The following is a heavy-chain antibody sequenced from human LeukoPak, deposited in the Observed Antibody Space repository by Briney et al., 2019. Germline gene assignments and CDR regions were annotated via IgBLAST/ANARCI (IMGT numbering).Heavy chain of an antibody. Sequence: SETLSLTCTVSGGSVSSYYWSWTRQPAGKGLEWIGRIYTSGSTNYNPSLKSRVTMSVDTSKNQFSLKLSSVTAADTAVYYCARDGWNDVWFDPWGRGTLVTVSS. CDR2: IYTSGST. CDR3: ARDGWNDVWFDP. V-gene: IGHV4-4*07. D-gene: IGHD1-1*01. CDR1: GGSVSSYY. J-gene: IGHJ5*02.